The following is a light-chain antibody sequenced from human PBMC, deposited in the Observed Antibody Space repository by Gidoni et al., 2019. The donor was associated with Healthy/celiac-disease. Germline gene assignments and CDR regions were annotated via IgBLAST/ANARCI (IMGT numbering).Light chain of an antibody. J-gene: IGKJ2*01. CDR3: QQYGSSPPT. V-gene: IGKV3-20*01. Sequence: DIVLTQSPGTMSLSPGERATLSCRASQSVSSSFLAWYQQKPGQAPRLLIYGASNRATGIPDRFSGSWSGTDFTLTISRLEPEDFALFYCQQYGSSPPTFGQGTKLEIK. CDR2: GAS. CDR1: QSVSSSF.